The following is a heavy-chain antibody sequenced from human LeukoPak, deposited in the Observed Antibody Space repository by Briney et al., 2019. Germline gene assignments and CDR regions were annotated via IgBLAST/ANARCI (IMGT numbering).Heavy chain of an antibody. J-gene: IGHJ6*03. D-gene: IGHD3-10*01. CDR1: GYTFTSCD. CDR3: ARFSMVRGVIYYYYYMDV. V-gene: IGHV1-8*01. CDR2: MNPNSGNT. Sequence: ASVKVSCKASGYTFTSCDINWVRQATGQGLEWMGWMNPNSGNTGYAQKFQGRVTMTRNTSISTAYMELSSLRSEDTAVYYCARFSMVRGVIYYYYYMDVWGEGTTVTVSS.